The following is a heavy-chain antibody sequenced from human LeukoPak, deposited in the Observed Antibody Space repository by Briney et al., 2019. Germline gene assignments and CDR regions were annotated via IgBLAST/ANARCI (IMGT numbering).Heavy chain of an antibody. CDR3: VRSPQLDP. CDR2: IYNSVTSY. CDR1: GGSISSYY. V-gene: IGHV4-59*01. Sequence: SETLSLTCTVSGGSISSYYWSWVRQPPGKELEWIGYIYNSVTSYSDNSSLKSRVTISVDTSKNQFSLKLTSVTAADTAVYYCVRSPQLDPWGQGTLVTVSS. J-gene: IGHJ5*02.